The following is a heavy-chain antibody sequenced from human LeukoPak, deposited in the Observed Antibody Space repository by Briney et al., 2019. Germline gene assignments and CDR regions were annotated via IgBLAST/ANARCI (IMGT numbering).Heavy chain of an antibody. CDR3: ARVADQRRAYYYYYYMDV. D-gene: IGHD2-2*01. V-gene: IGHV4-61*02. CDR2: IYTSGST. Sequence: SETLSLTCTVSGGSISSGSYYWSWIRQPAGKGLEWIRRIYTSGSTNYNPSLKSRVTISVDTSKNQFSLKLSSVTAADTAVYYCARVADQRRAYYYYYYMDVWGKGTTVTVSS. CDR1: GGSISSGSYY. J-gene: IGHJ6*03.